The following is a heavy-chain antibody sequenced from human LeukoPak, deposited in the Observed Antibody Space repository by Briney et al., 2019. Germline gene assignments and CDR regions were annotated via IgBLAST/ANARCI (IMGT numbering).Heavy chain of an antibody. V-gene: IGHV3-7*03. CDR2: IKQDGSEK. CDR3: AKDSGSRYFDWLLPYDINWFDP. J-gene: IGHJ5*02. CDR1: GFTFSSYW. D-gene: IGHD3-9*01. Sequence: PGGSLRLSCAASGFTFSSYWMSWVRQAPGKGLEWVANIKQDGSEKYYADSVKGRFTISRDNSKNTLYLQMNSLRAEDTAVYYCAKDSGSRYFDWLLPYDINWFDPWGQGTLVTVSS.